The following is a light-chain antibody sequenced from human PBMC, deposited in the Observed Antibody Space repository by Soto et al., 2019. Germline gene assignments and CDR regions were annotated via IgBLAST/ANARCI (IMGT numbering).Light chain of an antibody. CDR2: EVS. CDR3: SSYTSSSTRV. Sequence: QSALTQPASVSGCPGQSITISCTGTSSDVGGYNYVSWYQQHPGKAPKLMIYEVSNRPSGVSNRFSGSKSGNTASLTISGLQAEDEADYYCSSYTSSSTRVFGTGTKV. V-gene: IGLV2-14*01. CDR1: SSDVGGYNY. J-gene: IGLJ1*01.